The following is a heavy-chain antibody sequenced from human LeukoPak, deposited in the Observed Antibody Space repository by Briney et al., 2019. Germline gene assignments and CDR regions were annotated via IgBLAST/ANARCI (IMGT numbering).Heavy chain of an antibody. V-gene: IGHV4-39*07. CDR2: IYYSGST. D-gene: IGHD3-22*01. CDR1: GGSISSSSYY. CDR3: ARDGDYYDSSGFNWFDP. Sequence: SETLSLTCTVSGGSISSSSYYWGWIRQPPGKGLEWIGSIYYSGSTYYNPSLKSRVTISVDTSKNQFSLKLSSVTAADTAVYYCARDGDYYDSSGFNWFDPWGQGTLVTVSS. J-gene: IGHJ5*02.